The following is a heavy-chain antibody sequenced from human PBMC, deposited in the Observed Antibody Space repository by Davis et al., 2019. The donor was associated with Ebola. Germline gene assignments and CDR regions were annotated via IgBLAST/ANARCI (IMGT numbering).Heavy chain of an antibody. CDR2: IGSDT. Sequence: GGSLRLSCAASGFTFSTYNMDWVRQAPGKGLEWVANIGSDTHYADSVKGRFTISRDNAKNSLYLQMNSLRAEDTAVYYCASSHLIAVAGGFWFDPWGQGTLVTVSS. J-gene: IGHJ5*02. V-gene: IGHV3-48*01. CDR3: ASSHLIAVAGGFWFDP. D-gene: IGHD6-19*01. CDR1: GFTFSTYN.